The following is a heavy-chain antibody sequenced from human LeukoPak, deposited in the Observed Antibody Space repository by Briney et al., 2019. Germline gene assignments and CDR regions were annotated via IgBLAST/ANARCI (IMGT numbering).Heavy chain of an antibody. J-gene: IGHJ4*02. CDR1: GGSLSTHH. V-gene: IGHV4-59*11. Sequence: SETLSLTCVVSGGSLSTHHWSWIRQSPGRGLEWIGYISDSGSTNYNPSLKGRVTISVDTSKNQFSLMLSSVTAADTAVYYCARGYDSSAYYPFNYWGQGTLVTVSS. CDR2: ISDSGST. D-gene: IGHD3-22*01. CDR3: ARGYDSSAYYPFNY.